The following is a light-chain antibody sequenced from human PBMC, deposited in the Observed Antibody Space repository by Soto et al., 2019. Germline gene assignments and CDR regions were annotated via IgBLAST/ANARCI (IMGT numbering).Light chain of an antibody. J-gene: IGKJ2*01. CDR1: QSVSSSY. CDR3: QQYGSSLYT. Sequence: EIVLTQSPGTLSLSPGERATLSCRASQSVSSSYLAWYQQKPGQDPRLLIYGASSRATGIPDRFSGSGSGTDFTRTISRLEPEDFAVYYCQQYGSSLYTFGQGTKLEIK. CDR2: GAS. V-gene: IGKV3-20*01.